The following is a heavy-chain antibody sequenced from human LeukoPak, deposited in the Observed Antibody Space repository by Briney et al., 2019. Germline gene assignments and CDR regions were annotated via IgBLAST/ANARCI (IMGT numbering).Heavy chain of an antibody. CDR2: IYYSGST. Sequence: TPSETLSLTCTVSGGSISSYYWSWIRQPPGKGLEWIGYIYYSGSTNYNPSLKSRVTISVDTSKNQFSLKLSSVTAADTAVYYCARVVDSGWFGELWRGPYYYYYYMDVWGKGTTVTISS. V-gene: IGHV4-59*01. J-gene: IGHJ6*03. D-gene: IGHD3-10*01. CDR3: ARVVDSGWFGELWRGPYYYYYYMDV. CDR1: GGSISSYY.